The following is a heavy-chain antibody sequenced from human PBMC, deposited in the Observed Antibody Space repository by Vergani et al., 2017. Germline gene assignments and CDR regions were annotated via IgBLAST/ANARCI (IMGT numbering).Heavy chain of an antibody. V-gene: IGHV1-8*01. CDR1: GYTFTSYD. D-gene: IGHD6-13*01. CDR2: MNPNSGNI. J-gene: IGHJ4*02. CDR3: ARARGRGIAAAGTYGY. Sequence: QVQLVQSGAEVKKPGASVKVSCKASGYTFTSYDINWVRQATGQGLEWMGWMNPNSGNIGYAQKFQGRVTMTRNTSISTAYMELSSLRSEDTAVYYCARARGRGIAAAGTYGYWGQGTLVTVSS.